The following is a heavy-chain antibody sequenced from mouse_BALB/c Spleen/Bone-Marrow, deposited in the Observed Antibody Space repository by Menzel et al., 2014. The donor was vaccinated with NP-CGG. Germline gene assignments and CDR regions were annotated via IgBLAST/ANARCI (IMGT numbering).Heavy chain of an antibody. D-gene: IGHD1-1*01. CDR2: IHYSGST. CDR1: GYSITSGYS. J-gene: IGHJ1*01. V-gene: IGHV3-1*02. Sequence: EVKLVESGPDLVKPSQSLSLTCTVTGYSITSGYSWHWIRQFPGNKLEWMGYIHYSGSTNYNPSLKSRISITRDTSKNQFFLQFNYLTTETPAKYYCASPTTVVADGYFDVWGAGTTVTVSS. CDR3: ASPTTVVADGYFDV.